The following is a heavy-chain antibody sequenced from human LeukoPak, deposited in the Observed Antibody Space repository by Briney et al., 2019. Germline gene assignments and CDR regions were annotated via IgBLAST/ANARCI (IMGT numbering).Heavy chain of an antibody. J-gene: IGHJ5*02. CDR3: ARGAVGP. Sequence: PGGSLRLSCAASGFTFTSYNMNWVRQAPGKGLEWVANIKQDGSEKYYVDSVKGRFTISRDNARNSVYLQMNNLRAEDTAVYYCARGAVGPWGQGTLVTVSS. CDR1: GFTFTSYN. CDR2: IKQDGSEK. D-gene: IGHD1-26*01. V-gene: IGHV3-7*01.